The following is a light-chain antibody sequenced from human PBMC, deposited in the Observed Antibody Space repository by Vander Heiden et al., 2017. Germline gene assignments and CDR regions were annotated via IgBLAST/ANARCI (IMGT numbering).Light chain of an antibody. CDR1: DVGSKS. J-gene: IGLJ3*02. V-gene: IGLV3-21*02. CDR2: DDS. CDR3: QVWDTSSGHEV. Sequence: SYVLTQPPSVSVAPGQTARITCGGNDVGSKSVTWYHQKPGQAPVLVVYDDSDRPSGIPERFSGSNSGNTATLTISGVEAGDEADYHCQVWDTSSGHEVFGGGTKLTVL.